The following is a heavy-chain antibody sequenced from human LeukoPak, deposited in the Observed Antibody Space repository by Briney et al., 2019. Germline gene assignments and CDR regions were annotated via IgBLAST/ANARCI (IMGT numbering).Heavy chain of an antibody. CDR1: GFTFDDYA. CDR2: ISWNSGSI. D-gene: IGHD1-7*01. J-gene: IGHJ4*02. CDR3: AKEREAGTTGVLGY. Sequence: GGSLRLSCAAAGFTFDDYAMHWVRQAPGKGLEWVSGISWNSGSIGYADSVKGRFTISRDNAKNSMYLQMNSLRAEDKAFYYCAKEREAGTTGVLGYWGQGTLVTVSS. V-gene: IGHV3-9*01.